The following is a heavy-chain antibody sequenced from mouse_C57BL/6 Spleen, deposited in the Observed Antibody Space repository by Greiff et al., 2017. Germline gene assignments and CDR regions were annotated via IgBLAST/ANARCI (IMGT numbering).Heavy chain of an antibody. V-gene: IGHV1-22*01. D-gene: IGHD1-1*01. CDR1: GYTFTDYN. CDR3: ARNYGRAGFDY. J-gene: IGHJ2*01. Sequence: VQLKQSGPELVKPGASVKMSCKASGYTFTDYNMHWVKQSHGKSLEWIGYINPNNGGTSYNQKFKGKATLTVNKSSSTAYMELRSLTSEDSAVYYCARNYGRAGFDYWGQGTTLTVSS. CDR2: INPNNGGT.